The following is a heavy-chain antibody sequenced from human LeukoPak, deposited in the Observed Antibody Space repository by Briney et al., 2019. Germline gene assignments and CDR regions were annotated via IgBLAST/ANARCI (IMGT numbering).Heavy chain of an antibody. CDR2: INPNSGGT. CDR1: GYTFTGYY. CDR3: ARYLGIAADEYFQY. J-gene: IGHJ1*01. V-gene: IGHV1-2*02. D-gene: IGHD6-13*01. Sequence: ASVKVSCKASGYTFTGYYMHWVRQAPGQGLEWIGWINPNSGGTNYAQKFQGRVTMTRDTSISTAYMELSRLRSDDTAVYYCARYLGIAADEYFQYWGQGTLLTVSS.